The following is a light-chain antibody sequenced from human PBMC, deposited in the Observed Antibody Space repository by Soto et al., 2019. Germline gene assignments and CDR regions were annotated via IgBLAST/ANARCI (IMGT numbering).Light chain of an antibody. CDR2: EVD. CDR3: SSYTSSNTLV. V-gene: IGLV2-14*01. CDR1: SSDVGGYNY. J-gene: IGLJ1*01. Sequence: HSVLAQPASVSGSPGQTTIISCTGTSSDVGGYNYVSWYQQHPGKAPKFLIYEVDNRASGVSDRFSGSKSGNTASLTISGLQAEDEADYYCSSYTSSNTLVFGTGTKVTVL.